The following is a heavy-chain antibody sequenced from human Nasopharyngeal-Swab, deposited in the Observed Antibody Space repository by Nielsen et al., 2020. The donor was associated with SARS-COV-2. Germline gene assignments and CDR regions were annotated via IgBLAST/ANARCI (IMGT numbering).Heavy chain of an antibody. CDR1: GGSLSSYY. V-gene: IGHV4-59*12. D-gene: IGHD3-3*01. CDR2: IFQSGST. Sequence: VSLRLSCTVSGGSLSSYYWSWIRQPPGKGLEWIGYIFQSGSTNYNPSLKNRVTISVDTSKNQFSLKLSCVTAADTAVYYCARANRSGIFGVVLNFDYWGQGTLVTVSS. CDR3: ARANRSGIFGVVLNFDY. J-gene: IGHJ4*02.